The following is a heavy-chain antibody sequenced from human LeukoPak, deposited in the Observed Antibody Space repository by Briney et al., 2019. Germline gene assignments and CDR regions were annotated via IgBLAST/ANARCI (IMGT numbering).Heavy chain of an antibody. J-gene: IGHJ4*02. V-gene: IGHV3-23*01. Sequence: GGSLRLSCAASGFTFSSFAMNWVRQAPGKGLEWVSGISGSGGSTYYADSVKGRFTISRDNSKNTLYVQMNSLRAEDTAVYYCARLYSSTWENYFDYWGQGTLVTVSS. D-gene: IGHD6-13*01. CDR3: ARLYSSTWENYFDY. CDR2: ISGSGGST. CDR1: GFTFSSFA.